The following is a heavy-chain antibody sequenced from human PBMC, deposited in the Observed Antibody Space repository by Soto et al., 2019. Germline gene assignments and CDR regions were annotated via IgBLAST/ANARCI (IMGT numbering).Heavy chain of an antibody. Sequence: PGGSLRLSCAASGFTFSSYGMHWVRQAPGKGLEWVAVIWYDGSNKYYADSVKGRFTISRDNSKNTLYLQMNSLRAEDTAVYYCAWSTHYMDVWGKGTTVTVSS. V-gene: IGHV3-33*01. CDR1: GFTFSSYG. D-gene: IGHD3-3*01. J-gene: IGHJ6*03. CDR2: IWYDGSNK. CDR3: AWSTHYMDV.